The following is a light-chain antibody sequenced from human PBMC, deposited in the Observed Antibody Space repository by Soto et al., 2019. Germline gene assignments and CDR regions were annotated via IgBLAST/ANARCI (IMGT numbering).Light chain of an antibody. V-gene: IGKV1-9*01. CDR2: VAS. Sequence: DIPLTRSPSFLSASVGDRVTITCRASQGISTYLAWYQQKSGKAPKLLIYVASTLQSGVPSRFSGSGSGTEFTVTISSLQPEDLATYYCQQLYSYPYTFGQGTKLEI. J-gene: IGKJ2*01. CDR1: QGISTY. CDR3: QQLYSYPYT.